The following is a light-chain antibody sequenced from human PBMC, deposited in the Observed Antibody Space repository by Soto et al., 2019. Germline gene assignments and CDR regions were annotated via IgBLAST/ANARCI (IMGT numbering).Light chain of an antibody. V-gene: IGKV3-15*01. J-gene: IGKJ2*01. CDR1: QSVSSN. CDR2: GAS. Sequence: EIVMTQSPATLSVSPGVRATLSCRASQSVSSNLAWYQQKPGQAPRLLIYGASTRATGIPARFSGSGSGTEFTLTISSLQSEDIAVYYCQQYNNWPGTFGQGTKLEIK. CDR3: QQYNNWPGT.